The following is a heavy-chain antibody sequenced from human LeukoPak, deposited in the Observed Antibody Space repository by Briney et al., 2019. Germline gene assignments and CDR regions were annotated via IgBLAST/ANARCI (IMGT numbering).Heavy chain of an antibody. D-gene: IGHD3-10*01. Sequence: SETLSLTCAVSGYSISSGYYWGWIRQPPAKGLEWIGSIYHSGSTYYNPSLKSRVTISVDTSKNQFSLKLSTVTAADTGVYYCARHPVTYYMDVWGKGTTVTVSS. V-gene: IGHV4-38-2*01. J-gene: IGHJ6*03. CDR3: ARHPVTYYMDV. CDR2: IYHSGST. CDR1: GYSISSGYY.